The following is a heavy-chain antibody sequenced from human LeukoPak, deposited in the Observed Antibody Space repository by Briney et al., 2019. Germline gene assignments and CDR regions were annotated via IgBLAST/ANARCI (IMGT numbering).Heavy chain of an antibody. CDR3: TREERVELPDSYYSSYYMDV. J-gene: IGHJ6*03. Sequence: GGSLRLSCTASGFTFGDYAMSWVRQAPGKGLEWVGFIRSKAYGGTTEYAASVKGRFTISREDSKSIAYLHMIKLRTEDTAVYYCTREERVELPDSYYSSYYMDVWGKGTTVTVSS. D-gene: IGHD5-24*01. V-gene: IGHV3-49*04. CDR1: GFTFGDYA. CDR2: IRSKAYGGTT.